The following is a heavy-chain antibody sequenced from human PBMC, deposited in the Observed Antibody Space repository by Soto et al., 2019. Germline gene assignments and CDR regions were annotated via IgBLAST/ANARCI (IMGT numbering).Heavy chain of an antibody. CDR2: INPSGGHT. CDR3: ARGGHVVVVTAAFDY. CDR1: GNTLSNYY. D-gene: IGHD2-21*02. V-gene: IGHV1-46*03. J-gene: IGHJ4*01. Sequence: ASVKVSCKASGNTLSNYYIHWVRQAPGQGLEWMGTINPSGGHTTYAQKFLGRVTMTRDTSTSTLYMEVTRLRSEDTAVYYCARGGHVVVVTAAFDYWG.